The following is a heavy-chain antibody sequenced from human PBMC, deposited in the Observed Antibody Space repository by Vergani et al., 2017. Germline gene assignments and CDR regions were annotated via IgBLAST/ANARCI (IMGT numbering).Heavy chain of an antibody. CDR3: ARLYGRDSSGSKYFDY. CDR1: GYSFTNYW. V-gene: IGHV5-51*01. Sequence: EVQLVQSGAEVKKPGESLKISCQISGYSFTNYWIGWVRQMPGKGLEWMGIIHPADSDTRYSPSFQGQVTISVDKSISTAYLQRSSLRASDSAMYYCARLYGRDSSGSKYFDYWLQRTLVTVSS. CDR2: IHPADSDT. J-gene: IGHJ4*02. D-gene: IGHD3-22*01.